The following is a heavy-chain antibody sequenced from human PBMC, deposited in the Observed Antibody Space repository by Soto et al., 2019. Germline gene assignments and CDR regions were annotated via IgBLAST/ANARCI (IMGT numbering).Heavy chain of an antibody. CDR3: ARGPGYSYGSEFDY. D-gene: IGHD5-18*01. Sequence: SETLSLTCTVSGGSISSGGYYWSRIRQHPGKGLEWIGYIYYSGSTYYNPSLKSRVTISVDTSKNQFSLKLSSVTAADTAVYYCARGPGYSYGSEFDYWGQGTLVTVSS. J-gene: IGHJ4*02. CDR2: IYYSGST. V-gene: IGHV4-31*03. CDR1: GGSISSGGYY.